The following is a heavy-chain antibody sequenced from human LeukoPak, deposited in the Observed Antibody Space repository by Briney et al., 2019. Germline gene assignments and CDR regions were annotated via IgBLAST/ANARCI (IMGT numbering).Heavy chain of an antibody. Sequence: GGSLRLSCAASGFTFSSYTMNWVRQAPGKGLEWVSSVSSSSSYIYYADSVKGRFTISRDNAKNSLYLQMNSLRAEDTAVYYCARLYCSGTSCSSSFDYWGQGALVTVSS. CDR1: GFTFSSYT. CDR3: ARLYCSGTSCSSSFDY. V-gene: IGHV3-21*06. D-gene: IGHD2-2*01. CDR2: VSSSSSYI. J-gene: IGHJ4*02.